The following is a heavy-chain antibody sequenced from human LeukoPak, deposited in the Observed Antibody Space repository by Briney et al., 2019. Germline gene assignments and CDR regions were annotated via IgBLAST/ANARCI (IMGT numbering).Heavy chain of an antibody. Sequence: GASVKVSCKVSGHTLTELSMHWVRQAPGKGPEWMGGFDPEDGETVYAQKFQGRVTMTEDTSTDTAYMELSSLRSEDTAVYYCATPPGRLRGRVAWELFDYWGQGTLVIVSS. D-gene: IGHD1-7*01. J-gene: IGHJ4*02. CDR1: GHTLTELS. CDR3: ATPPGRLRGRVAWELFDY. V-gene: IGHV1-24*01. CDR2: FDPEDGET.